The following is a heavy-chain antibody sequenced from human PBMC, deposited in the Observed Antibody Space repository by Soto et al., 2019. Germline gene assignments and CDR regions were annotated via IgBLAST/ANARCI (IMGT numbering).Heavy chain of an antibody. Sequence: PLETLSLTCPVSGGSINSADYYWSWVRQPPGKGLEWIGYIYYSGSTYFNPSLKSRVTISKDTSRNQFSLRLSSVTAADTAVYYCAGAIVVTIGGMDVGGQGTTVTVSS. CDR1: GGSINSADYY. CDR2: IYYSGST. J-gene: IGHJ6*02. V-gene: IGHV4-30-4*01. D-gene: IGHD5-12*01. CDR3: AGAIVVTIGGMDV.